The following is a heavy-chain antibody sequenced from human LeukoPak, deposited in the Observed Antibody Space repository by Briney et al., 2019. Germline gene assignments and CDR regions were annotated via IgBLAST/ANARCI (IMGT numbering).Heavy chain of an antibody. CDR1: YA. D-gene: IGHD6-13*01. Sequence: YAMSWVRQAPGKGLEWVSAISGSGGSTYYADSVKGRFTISRDNSKNTLYLQMNSLRAEDTAVYYCAKSSWQRRDYYYGMDVWGQGTTVTVSS. J-gene: IGHJ6*02. V-gene: IGHV3-23*01. CDR3: AKSSWQRRDYYYGMDV. CDR2: ISGSGGST.